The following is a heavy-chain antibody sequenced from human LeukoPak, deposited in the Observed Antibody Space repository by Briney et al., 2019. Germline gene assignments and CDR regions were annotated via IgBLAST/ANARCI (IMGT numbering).Heavy chain of an antibody. Sequence: SETLSLTCTVSGGSISSYYWSWIPHPPGKGLEWIWYIYYSGSTNYNPSLKSRVTISVDTSKNQFSLKLSSVTAADTAVYYCARSLGGDYGDYSWGQGTLVTVSS. CDR1: GGSISSYY. CDR2: IYYSGST. D-gene: IGHD4-17*01. CDR3: ARSLGGDYGDYS. V-gene: IGHV4-59*01. J-gene: IGHJ4*02.